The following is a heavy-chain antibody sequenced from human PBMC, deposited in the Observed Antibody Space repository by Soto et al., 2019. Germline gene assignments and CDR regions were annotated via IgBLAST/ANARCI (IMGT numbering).Heavy chain of an antibody. J-gene: IGHJ4*02. CDR3: ARRSSSSWYEY. V-gene: IGHV4-39*01. D-gene: IGHD6-13*01. CDR1: GGSISSSSYY. Sequence: SETLSLTCTVSGGSISSSSYYWGWIRQPPGKGLEWIGSIYYSGSTYYNPSLKSRVTISVDTSKNQFSLKLSSVAAADTAVYYCARRSSSSWYEYWGQGTLVTVSS. CDR2: IYYSGST.